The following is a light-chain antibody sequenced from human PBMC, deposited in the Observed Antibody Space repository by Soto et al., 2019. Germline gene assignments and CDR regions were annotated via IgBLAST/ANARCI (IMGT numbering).Light chain of an antibody. J-gene: IGKJ5*01. CDR1: QSITSY. Sequence: DIQMTQSPSSLSASVGDRVTITCRASQSITSYLSWYQQQPGKAPKSLIYFASTLQSGVPSRFSASGSGTDFTLTISSLQPEDFATYYCQQFRSFPITFGQGTRLEIK. CDR2: FAS. CDR3: QQFRSFPIT. V-gene: IGKV1-16*01.